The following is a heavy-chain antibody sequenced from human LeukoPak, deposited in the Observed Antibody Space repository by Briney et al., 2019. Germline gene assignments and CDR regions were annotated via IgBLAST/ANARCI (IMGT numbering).Heavy chain of an antibody. Sequence: PSETLSLTCTVSGGTISSSSYYWGWIRQPPGKGLEWIGSINYSGSTYYPPSLKSRVTISVDTSKNQFSLKLSSVTAADTAVFYCARHYGSGSEFDYWGQGTLVTVSS. CDR3: ARHYGSGSEFDY. V-gene: IGHV4-39*01. CDR2: INYSGST. J-gene: IGHJ4*02. CDR1: GGTISSSSYY. D-gene: IGHD3-10*01.